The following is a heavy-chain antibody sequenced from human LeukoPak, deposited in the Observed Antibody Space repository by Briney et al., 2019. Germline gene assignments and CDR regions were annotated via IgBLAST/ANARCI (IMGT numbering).Heavy chain of an antibody. D-gene: IGHD1-1*01. Sequence: SVMVSCKASGDTFSSYAISWVRQAPGQRLEWMGRIIPILGIANYAQKFQGRVSMTRDTSTSTVYMELSSLESDDTALYYCARHSLPGMTPFDYWGQGTLVTV. CDR1: GDTFSSYA. CDR3: ARHSLPGMTPFDY. V-gene: IGHV1-69*04. CDR2: IIPILGIA. J-gene: IGHJ4*02.